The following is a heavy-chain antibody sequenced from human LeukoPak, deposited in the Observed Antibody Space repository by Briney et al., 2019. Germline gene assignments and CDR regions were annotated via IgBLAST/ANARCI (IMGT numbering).Heavy chain of an antibody. Sequence: ASVKVSCKASRYTFTTYAMNWMRQAPGQGLGWMGWINTNTGNPTYAQGFTGRFVFSLDTSVSTAYLQISSLKAEDTAVYYCARGYGSDYGSGTYYYYGMDVWGQGTTVTVSS. V-gene: IGHV7-4-1*02. CDR2: INTNTGNP. CDR1: RYTFTTYA. D-gene: IGHD3-10*01. CDR3: ARGYGSDYGSGTYYYYGMDV. J-gene: IGHJ6*02.